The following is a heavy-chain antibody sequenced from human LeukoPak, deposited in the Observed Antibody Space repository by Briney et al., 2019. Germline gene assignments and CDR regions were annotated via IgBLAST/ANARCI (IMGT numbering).Heavy chain of an antibody. CDR3: ARHYTYSSGWYPNFYYFGY. CDR1: GGSISSYY. D-gene: IGHD6-19*01. J-gene: IGHJ4*02. V-gene: IGHV4-59*01. Sequence: PSETLSLTCTASGGSISSYYWSWIRQPPGKGLEWIGYIYYSGSTNYNPSLKSRVTISVDTSKNQFSLKLSSVTAADTAVYYCARHYTYSSGWYPNFYYFGYWGQGTLVTVSS. CDR2: IYYSGST.